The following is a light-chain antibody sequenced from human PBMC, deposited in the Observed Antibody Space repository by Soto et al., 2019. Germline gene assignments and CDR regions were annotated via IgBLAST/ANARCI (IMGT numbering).Light chain of an antibody. V-gene: IGKV1-5*03. CDR2: KAS. CDR3: QHYNSYSEA. CDR1: QTISSW. Sequence: IQMTQSPSTLSGAVGDRVTITCRASQTISSWLAWYQQKPGKAPKLLIYKASTLKSGVPYRFSGSGSGTEFTLTISSLQPDDVAIYYCQHYNSYSEAFGQGTKVDIK. J-gene: IGKJ1*01.